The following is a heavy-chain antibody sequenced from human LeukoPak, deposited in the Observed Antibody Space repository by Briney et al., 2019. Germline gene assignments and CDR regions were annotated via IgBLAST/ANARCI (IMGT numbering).Heavy chain of an antibody. V-gene: IGHV3-48*03. J-gene: IGHJ6*02. Sequence: GGSLRLSCAASGFTFRSYEMNWVRQAPGKGLEWVSYISVSGSTIYYADSVKGRFTISRDNAKNSLYLQMNSLRAEDTAVYYCARDMYSSGWYSPLYHYYYYGMDVWGQGTTVTVSS. CDR1: GFTFRSYE. CDR2: ISVSGSTI. D-gene: IGHD6-19*01. CDR3: ARDMYSSGWYSPLYHYYYYGMDV.